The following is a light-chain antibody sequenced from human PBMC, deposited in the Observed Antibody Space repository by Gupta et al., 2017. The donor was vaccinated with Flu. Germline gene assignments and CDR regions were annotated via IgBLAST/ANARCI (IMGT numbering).Light chain of an antibody. CDR2: AAS. J-gene: IGKJ2*01. CDR1: QGFSSF. Sequence: PSFLSASVGDRVAITCRASQGFSSFLARYQHRPGKAPKLLIYAASTVQGGVPSRFSGSGSGTEFTLTISSRQSEDFATYYCQHRKSYPSTFGQGTKVDIK. CDR3: QHRKSYPST. V-gene: IGKV1-9*01.